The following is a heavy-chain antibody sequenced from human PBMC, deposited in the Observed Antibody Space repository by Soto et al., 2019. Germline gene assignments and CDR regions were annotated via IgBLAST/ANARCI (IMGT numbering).Heavy chain of an antibody. Sequence: QVQLVESGGGVVQPGRSLRLSCAASEFTFSSYAMHWVRQAPGKGLEWVAVISYDGSNKYYADSVKGRFTISRDNSKNTLYLQMNSLRAEDTAVYYCARMASFYCSGGSCYPTYGMDVWGQGTTVTVSS. J-gene: IGHJ6*02. V-gene: IGHV3-30-3*01. CDR3: ARMASFYCSGGSCYPTYGMDV. D-gene: IGHD2-15*01. CDR2: ISYDGSNK. CDR1: EFTFSSYA.